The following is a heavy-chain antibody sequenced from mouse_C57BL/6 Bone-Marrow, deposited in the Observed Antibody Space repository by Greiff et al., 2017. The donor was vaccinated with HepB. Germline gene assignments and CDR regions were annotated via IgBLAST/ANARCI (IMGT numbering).Heavy chain of an antibody. V-gene: IGHV1-19*01. D-gene: IGHD3-2*02. CDR2: INPYNGGT. Sequence: EVKLQESGPVLVKPGASVKMSCKASGYTFTDYYMNWVQQSHGKSLEWIGVINPYNGGTSYNQKFKGKATLTVDKSSSTAYMELNSLTSEDSAVYYCARGAQATYAMDYWGQGTSVTVSS. J-gene: IGHJ4*01. CDR3: ARGAQATYAMDY. CDR1: GYTFTDYY.